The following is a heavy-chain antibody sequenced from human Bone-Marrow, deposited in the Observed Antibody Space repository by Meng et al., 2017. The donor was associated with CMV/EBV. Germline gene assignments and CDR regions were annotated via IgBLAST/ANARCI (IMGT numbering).Heavy chain of an antibody. CDR1: GESFSDHY. V-gene: IGHV4-34*01. D-gene: IGHD3-3*01. J-gene: IGHJ6*01. CDR3: ARDTKNPGLEWLDYYGMDV. Sequence: SETLSLTCAVYGESFSDHYWTWIRQPPEKGLEWIAEISDSGSTNYNPSLKSRVIISVDTSKNQFSLKVTSVTAEDTAVYYCARDTKNPGLEWLDYYGMDVWGQGTTVTGSS. CDR2: ISDSGST.